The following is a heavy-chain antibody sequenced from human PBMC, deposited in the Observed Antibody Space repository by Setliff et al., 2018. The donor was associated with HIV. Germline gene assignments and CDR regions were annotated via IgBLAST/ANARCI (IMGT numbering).Heavy chain of an antibody. J-gene: IGHJ3*02. V-gene: IGHV4-39*07. D-gene: IGHD2-8*01. CDR3: ARGPSRLMVYGVPRGAFDI. Sequence: PSETLSLTCTVSGGSISSSSYYWGWVRQPPGKGLEWIGSIYTRGITSYNPSLKSRVTTSVDTTKNQLSLNLSSVTAADTAVYYCARGPSRLMVYGVPRGAFDIWGQGTKVTVSS. CDR1: GGSISSSSYY. CDR2: IYTRGIT.